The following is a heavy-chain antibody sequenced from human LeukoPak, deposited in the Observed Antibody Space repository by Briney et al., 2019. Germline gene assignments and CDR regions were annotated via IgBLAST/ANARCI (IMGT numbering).Heavy chain of an antibody. CDR1: GYTFTSYY. D-gene: IGHD3-10*02. Sequence: ASVKVSCKASGYTFTSYYMHWVRQAPGQGLEWMGIINPSGGSTSYAQKFQGRVTMTRDTSTSTVYMELSSLRSEDTAVYYCASLFGELLSFDYWGQGTLVIVSS. J-gene: IGHJ4*02. CDR2: INPSGGST. V-gene: IGHV1-46*01. CDR3: ASLFGELLSFDY.